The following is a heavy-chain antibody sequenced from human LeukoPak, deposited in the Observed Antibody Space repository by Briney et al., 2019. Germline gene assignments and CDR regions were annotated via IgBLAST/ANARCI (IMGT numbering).Heavy chain of an antibody. Sequence: KPSETLSLTCTVSGGSISSSSYYWGWIRQPPGKGLEWIGSIYYSGSTYYNPSLKSRVTISVDTSKNQFSLKLSSVTAADTAVYYCARGRGRDGYNRRREGFVYWGQGTLVTVSS. CDR3: ARGRGRDGYNRRREGFVY. D-gene: IGHD5-24*01. CDR2: IYYSGST. V-gene: IGHV4-39*07. CDR1: GGSISSSSYY. J-gene: IGHJ4*02.